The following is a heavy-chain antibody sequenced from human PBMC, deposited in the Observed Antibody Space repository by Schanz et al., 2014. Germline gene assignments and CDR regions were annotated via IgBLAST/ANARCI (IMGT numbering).Heavy chain of an antibody. J-gene: IGHJ4*02. D-gene: IGHD2-2*01. V-gene: IGHV3-30-3*01. CDR2: ISYDGRNK. CDR3: AKDSTHIDIVLVPTAIDY. Sequence: QVQLVESGGGVVQPGRSLRLSCAAYGFTLSSYAMHWVRQAPGKGLEWVAVISYDGRNKYYADSVKGRFTISRDNSKNTLYLHMNTLRSEDTAVYYCAKDSTHIDIVLVPTAIDYWGQGTLVTVSS. CDR1: GFTLSSYA.